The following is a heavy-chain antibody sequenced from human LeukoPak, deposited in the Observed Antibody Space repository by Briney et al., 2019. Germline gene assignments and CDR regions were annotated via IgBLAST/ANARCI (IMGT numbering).Heavy chain of an antibody. Sequence: PGGSLRLSCAASGFTFSSYIMNLVRQAPGKGLEWVASISSSSSYIYYADSVKGRFTISRDNAKNSLDLQMNILRAEDTAVYYCARDSGLFQGKGGFDSWGQGTLVTVSS. CDR3: ARDSGLFQGKGGFDS. CDR1: GFTFSSYI. CDR2: ISSSSSYI. V-gene: IGHV3-21*01. J-gene: IGHJ4*02. D-gene: IGHD2-21*01.